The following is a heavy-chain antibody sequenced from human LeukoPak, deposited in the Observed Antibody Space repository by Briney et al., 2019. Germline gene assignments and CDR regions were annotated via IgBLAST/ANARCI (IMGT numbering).Heavy chain of an antibody. CDR2: IYYSGSS. D-gene: IGHD3-16*01. V-gene: IGHV4-39*01. Sequence: SETLSLTCTVSGGSISSSSYYWGWIRQPPGRGLEWIGCIYYSGSSDYKASVKRRVTISVNTSKNQFSLKLSSVTAADTAVYYWERLVGDYVWGSYLTYYFDYWGQGTLVTVSS. CDR1: GGSISSSSYY. CDR3: ERLVGDYVWGSYLTYYFDY. J-gene: IGHJ4*02.